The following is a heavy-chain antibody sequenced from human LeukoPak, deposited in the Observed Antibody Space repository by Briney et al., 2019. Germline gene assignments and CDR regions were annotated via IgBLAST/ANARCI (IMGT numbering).Heavy chain of an antibody. CDR2: INHSGST. D-gene: IGHD6-13*01. Sequence: PSETLFLTCTVSGGSISSGGYYWSWIRQPPGKGLEWIGEINHSGSTNYNPSLKSRVTISVDTSKNQFSLKLSSVTAADTAVYYCARGARSSSSWRLGNWFDPWGQGTLVTVSS. J-gene: IGHJ5*02. CDR1: GGSISSGGYY. V-gene: IGHV4-39*07. CDR3: ARGARSSSSWRLGNWFDP.